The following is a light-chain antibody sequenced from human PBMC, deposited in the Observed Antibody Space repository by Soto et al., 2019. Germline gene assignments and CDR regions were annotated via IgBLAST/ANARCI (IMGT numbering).Light chain of an antibody. CDR3: KQYGYSRT. J-gene: IGKJ1*01. Sequence: ELVLTQSPGILSLSPGERATLSCRASQSVSSNLAWYQQKPGQAPRLLISGASSRATGIPDRFSGSGSGTDFTLTIRRLEPEDFAVYYCKQYGYSRTCGQGTKVDIK. V-gene: IGKV3-20*01. CDR2: GAS. CDR1: QSVSSN.